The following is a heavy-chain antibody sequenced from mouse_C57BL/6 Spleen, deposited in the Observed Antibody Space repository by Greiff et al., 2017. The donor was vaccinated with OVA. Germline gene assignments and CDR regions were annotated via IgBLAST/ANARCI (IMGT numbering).Heavy chain of an antibody. CDR1: GFTFSSYG. V-gene: IGHV5-6*01. Sequence: EVQLVESGGDLVKPGGSLKLSCAASGFTFSSYGMSWVRQTPDKRLEWVATISSGGSYTYYPDSVKGRFTISRDNAKNTLYLQMSSLKSEDTAMYYCARHSQNDGYWAWFAYWGQGTLVTVSA. CDR2: ISSGGSYT. CDR3: ARHSQNDGYWAWFAY. D-gene: IGHD2-3*01. J-gene: IGHJ3*01.